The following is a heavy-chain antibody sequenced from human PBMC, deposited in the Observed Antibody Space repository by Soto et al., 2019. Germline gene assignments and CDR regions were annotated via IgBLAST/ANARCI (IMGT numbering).Heavy chain of an antibody. CDR2: FDPEDGET. CDR3: ATDLQVGATWGGDY. D-gene: IGHD1-26*01. CDR1: GYTLTELS. J-gene: IGHJ4*02. V-gene: IGHV1-24*01. Sequence: ASVKVSCKVSGYTLTELSMHWVRQAPGKGLEWMGGFDPEDGETIYAQKFQGRVTMTEDTSTDTAYMELSSLRSEDTAVYYCATDLQVGATWGGDYWGQGTLVTVSS.